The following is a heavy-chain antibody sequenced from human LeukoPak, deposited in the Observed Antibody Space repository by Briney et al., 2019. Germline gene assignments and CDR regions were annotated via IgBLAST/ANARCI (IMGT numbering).Heavy chain of an antibody. J-gene: IGHJ4*02. Sequence: GASVKVSCKASGYTLRSYGITWVRQAPGQGLEWMGWISAYNGNTKYPQKLQGRVTMTTDTSTSTAYMELRSLRSDDTAVYYCARDAGTRPTDYWGQGTLVTVSS. CDR1: GYTLRSYG. D-gene: IGHD1-14*01. V-gene: IGHV1-18*01. CDR3: ARDAGTRPTDY. CDR2: ISAYNGNT.